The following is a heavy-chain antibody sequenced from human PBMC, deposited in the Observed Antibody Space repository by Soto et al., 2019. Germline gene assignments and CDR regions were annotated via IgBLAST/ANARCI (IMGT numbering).Heavy chain of an antibody. D-gene: IGHD2-21*01. CDR3: AREGTYGGDWFAY. CDR1: GFTFSSYS. Sequence: EVPLVESGGGLVQPGGSLRLTCAASGFTFSSYSMTWVRQAPGKGLEWISFISGAGDIIFYADSLKGRFTISRDNARDSLYLQMHSLRDEDTAIYYCAREGTYGGDWFAYWGQGILVTVSS. J-gene: IGHJ5*01. CDR2: ISGAGDII. V-gene: IGHV3-48*02.